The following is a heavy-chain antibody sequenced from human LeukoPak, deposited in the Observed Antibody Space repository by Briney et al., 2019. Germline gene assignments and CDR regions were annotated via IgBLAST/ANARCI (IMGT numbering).Heavy chain of an antibody. Sequence: GGSLRLSCAASGFTFSSNYMSWVRQAPGMGLEWVSVIYSGGSTYYADSVKGRFTISRDNSKNTLYLQMNSLRAEDTAVYYCATSRFLEWLYFDYWGQGTLVTVSS. CDR2: IYSGGST. V-gene: IGHV3-53*01. CDR3: ATSRFLEWLYFDY. CDR1: GFTFSSNY. D-gene: IGHD3-3*01. J-gene: IGHJ4*02.